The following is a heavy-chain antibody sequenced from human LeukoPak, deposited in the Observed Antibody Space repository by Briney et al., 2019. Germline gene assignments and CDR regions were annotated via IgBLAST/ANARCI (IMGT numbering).Heavy chain of an antibody. CDR2: INPNSGGT. CDR1: GGTFSSYA. CDR3: AYTTGGSGLPNRDY. Sequence: SVKVSCKASGGTFSSYAISWARQAPGQGLEWMGRINPNSGGTNYAQKFQGRVTMTEDTSTDTAYMELSSLRSEDTAVYYCAYTTGGSGLPNRDYWGQGTLVTVSS. J-gene: IGHJ4*02. V-gene: IGHV1-69*10. D-gene: IGHD3-10*01.